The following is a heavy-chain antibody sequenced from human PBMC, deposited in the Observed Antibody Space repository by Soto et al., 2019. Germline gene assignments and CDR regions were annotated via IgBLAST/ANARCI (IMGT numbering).Heavy chain of an antibody. CDR1: GGSISNYY. Sequence: PSETVSLTCSVSGGSISNYYWSWIRQPPGRGLEWIGFIYYSGTTNYNPSVKSRVTMSVDTSKNQFSLRLNSMTPADTAVYYCARATGSGLTDYWGQGTLVTVSS. D-gene: IGHD3-10*01. CDR2: IYYSGTT. J-gene: IGHJ4*02. V-gene: IGHV4-59*01. CDR3: ARATGSGLTDY.